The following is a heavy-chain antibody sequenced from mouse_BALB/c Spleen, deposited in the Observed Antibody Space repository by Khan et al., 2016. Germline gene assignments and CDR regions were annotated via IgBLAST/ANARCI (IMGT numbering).Heavy chain of an antibody. V-gene: IGHV1-77*01. J-gene: IGHJ2*01. CDR2: IYPGSGNT. CDR1: GYTFTDYY. Sequence: QVQLKQSGAELARPGASVKLSCKASGYTFTDYYINWVKQRTGQGLEWIGEIYPGSGNTYYNEKFKGKATLTADKSSSTAYMQLSSLTSEDSAVYFCARSVYYGAYFDYRGQGTTLTVSS. D-gene: IGHD2-13*01. CDR3: ARSVYYGAYFDY.